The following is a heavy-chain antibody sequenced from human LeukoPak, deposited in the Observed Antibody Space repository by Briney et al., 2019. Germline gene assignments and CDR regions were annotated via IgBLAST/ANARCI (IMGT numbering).Heavy chain of an antibody. J-gene: IGHJ4*02. CDR1: GFTFSSYW. CDR3: ARDQLNYEIAAAGGFDY. CDR2: IKQDGSEK. V-gene: IGHV3-7*01. D-gene: IGHD6-13*01. Sequence: GGSLRLSCAASGFTFSSYWMSWVRQAPGKGLEWVANIKQDGSEKYYVDSVKGRFTISGDNAKNSLYLQMNSLRAEDTAVYYCARDQLNYEIAAAGGFDYWGQGTLVTVSS.